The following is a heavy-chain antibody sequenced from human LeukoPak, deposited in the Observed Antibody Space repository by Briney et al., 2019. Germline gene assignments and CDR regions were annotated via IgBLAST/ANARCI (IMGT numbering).Heavy chain of an antibody. CDR1: GGFISSYY. J-gene: IGHJ4*02. Sequence: PSETLSLTCTVSGGFISSYYWSWIRQPPGKGLEWIGYIYYSGSTNYNPSLKSRVTISVDTSKNQFSLKLSSVTAADTAVYYCARGRYCSGGSCYYLSYFDYWGQGTLVTVSS. V-gene: IGHV4-59*01. D-gene: IGHD2-15*01. CDR2: IYYSGST. CDR3: ARGRYCSGGSCYYLSYFDY.